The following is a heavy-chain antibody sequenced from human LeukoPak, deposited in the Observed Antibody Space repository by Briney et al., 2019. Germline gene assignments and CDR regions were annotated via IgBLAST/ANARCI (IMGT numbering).Heavy chain of an antibody. CDR1: GASISSGTYY. D-gene: IGHD3-16*02. J-gene: IGHJ4*02. V-gene: IGHV4-61*02. CDR2: ISTRGST. CDR3: ATRGVYYDYVWGSYRYTGSFDY. Sequence: PSQTLSLTCTVSGASISSGTYYWNWIRQPAGKGLERIGRISTRGSTNYNPSLKSRLTMSVDTSKNQFTLKLSSVTAADTAVYYCATRGVYYDYVWGSYRYTGSFDYWGQGTLVTVSS.